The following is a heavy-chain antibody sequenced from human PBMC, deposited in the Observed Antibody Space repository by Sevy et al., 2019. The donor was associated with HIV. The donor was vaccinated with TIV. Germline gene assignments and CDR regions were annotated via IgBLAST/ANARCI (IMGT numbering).Heavy chain of an antibody. J-gene: IGHJ5*02. CDR3: ASPGTKGFDP. D-gene: IGHD2-8*01. V-gene: IGHV3-7*03. Sequence: GGSLRLSCAASGFTFSSYWMSWVRQAPGKGLEWVASIKQDGSDKYYVDSVKGRFTISGDNAKNSLYLQMNSLRVEDTAVYYCASPGTKGFDPWGQGTLVTVSS. CDR1: GFTFSSYW. CDR2: IKQDGSDK.